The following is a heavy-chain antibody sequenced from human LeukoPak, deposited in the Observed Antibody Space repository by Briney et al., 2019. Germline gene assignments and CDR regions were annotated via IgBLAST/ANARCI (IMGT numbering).Heavy chain of an antibody. CDR2: INTDGSTT. CDR1: GLTFTSYW. V-gene: IGHV3-74*01. CDR3: YGGNAEK. D-gene: IGHD4-23*01. J-gene: IGHJ1*01. Sequence: GGSLRLSCAASGLTFTSYWMYWVRQAPGKGRVWVSLINTDGSTTTYADSVKGRFTISRDNAKKTVYRQMNSLRAEDTAVYYCYGGNAEKWGQGTLVTVSS.